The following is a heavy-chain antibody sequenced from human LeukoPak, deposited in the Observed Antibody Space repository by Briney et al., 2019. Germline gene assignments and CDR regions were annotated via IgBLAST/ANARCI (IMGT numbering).Heavy chain of an antibody. CDR1: GYTFTSSG. CDR3: ARVYSSSWYGYYYYGMDV. CDR2: ISAYNGDI. Sequence: ASVKVSCKASGYTFTSSGVSWVRQAPGQGLEWMGWISAYNGDINYAQKFQGRVTMTTDTSTSTAYMELRSLRSDDTAVYYCARVYSSSWYGYYYYGMDVWGQGTTVTVSS. J-gene: IGHJ6*02. V-gene: IGHV1-18*01. D-gene: IGHD6-13*01.